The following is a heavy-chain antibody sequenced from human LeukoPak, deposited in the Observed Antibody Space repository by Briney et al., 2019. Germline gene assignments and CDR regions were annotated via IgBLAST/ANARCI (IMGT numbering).Heavy chain of an antibody. D-gene: IGHD3-22*01. Sequence: ASVKVSCKASGYTFTSYGISWVRQAPGQGLEWMGWISAYNGNTNYAQKLQGRVTITADESTSTAYMELSSLRSEDTAVYYCARVRDPNYYDSSGYYSFDYWGQGTLVTVSS. CDR1: GYTFTSYG. CDR2: ISAYNGNT. J-gene: IGHJ4*02. V-gene: IGHV1-18*01. CDR3: ARVRDPNYYDSSGYYSFDY.